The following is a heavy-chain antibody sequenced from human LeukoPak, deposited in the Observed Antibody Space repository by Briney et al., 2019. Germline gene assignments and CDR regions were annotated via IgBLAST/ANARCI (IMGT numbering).Heavy chain of an antibody. V-gene: IGHV1-69*05. D-gene: IGHD3-22*01. CDR2: IIPIFGTA. Sequence: XXKAXGGTFSSYAIXWVRQAPGQGLEXMGGIIPIFGTANYAQKFQGRVTITTDESTSTAYMELSSLRSEDTAVYYCARERNNYYDVATPGAFDIWGQGTMVTVSS. CDR1: GGTFSSYA. CDR3: ARERNNYYDVATPGAFDI. J-gene: IGHJ3*02.